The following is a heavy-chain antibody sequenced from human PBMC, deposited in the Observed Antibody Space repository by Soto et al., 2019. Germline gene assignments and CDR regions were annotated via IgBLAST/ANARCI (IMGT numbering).Heavy chain of an antibody. CDR1: GFTFSSYV. Sequence: GSLRLSCAASGFTFSSYVMSWVRQAPGKGLEWVSAISGSGGNTYYADSVKGRFAISRDNSKNTLYLQMNSLRAEDTAVYYCAKSAHISGWPHFDYWGQGTQVTVSS. D-gene: IGHD6-19*01. J-gene: IGHJ4*02. CDR2: ISGSGGNT. CDR3: AKSAHISGWPHFDY. V-gene: IGHV3-23*01.